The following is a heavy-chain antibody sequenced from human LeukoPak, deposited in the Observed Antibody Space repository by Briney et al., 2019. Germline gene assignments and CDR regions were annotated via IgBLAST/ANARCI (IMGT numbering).Heavy chain of an antibody. CDR2: INHSGST. Sequence: SETLSLTCAVYGGSFSGYYWSWIRQPPGKGLEWIGEINHSGSTNYNPSLKSRVTISVDTSKNQFSLKLNSVSAADTAVYYCARRSGNYPYFFDYWGQGTLVTVSS. D-gene: IGHD3-22*01. V-gene: IGHV4-34*01. CDR3: ARRSGNYPYFFDY. CDR1: GGSFSGYY. J-gene: IGHJ4*02.